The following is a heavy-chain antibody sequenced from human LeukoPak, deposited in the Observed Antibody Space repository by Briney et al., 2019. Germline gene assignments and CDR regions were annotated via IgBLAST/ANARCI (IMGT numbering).Heavy chain of an antibody. CDR3: ASVSAGNYGDYWLSDYSSGMDV. V-gene: IGHV1-8*01. CDR2: MNPNRCNA. D-gene: IGHD4-17*01. Sequence: ASVTVSCKASGYTFTSYDINWVRPPTAQGREWMGWMNPNRCNAGYAQKFQGRVTMTRNTSISTAYMGLSSLRSEDTAVYYCASVSAGNYGDYWLSDYSSGMDVWGQGTTVTVSS. CDR1: GYTFTSYD. J-gene: IGHJ6*02.